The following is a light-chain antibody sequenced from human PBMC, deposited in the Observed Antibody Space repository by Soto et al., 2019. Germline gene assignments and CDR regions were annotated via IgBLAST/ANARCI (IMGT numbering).Light chain of an antibody. CDR3: SSYAGSSNV. Sequence: QSVLTQPPSASGTPGQRVTISCSGSSSNIGTYTVNWYQQFPGTAPKLLIYNNDQRPSGVPDRFSGFKYGTAASLAISGLKSEDEAPYYCSSYAGSSNVFGTGTKVTV. CDR2: NND. V-gene: IGLV1-44*01. J-gene: IGLJ1*01. CDR1: SSNIGTYT.